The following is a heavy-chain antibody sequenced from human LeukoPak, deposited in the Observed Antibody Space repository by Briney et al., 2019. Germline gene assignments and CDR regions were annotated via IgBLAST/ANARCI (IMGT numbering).Heavy chain of an antibody. Sequence: GASVKVSCKASGGTFSSYAISWVRQAPGQRLEWMGRIIPIFGTANYAQKFQGRVTITTDESTSTAYMELSSLRSEDTAVYYCARDVWGHCSGGSCYQRHYDYWGQGTLVTVSS. CDR1: GGTFSSYA. J-gene: IGHJ4*02. V-gene: IGHV1-69*05. CDR2: IIPIFGTA. CDR3: ARDVWGHCSGGSCYQRHYDY. D-gene: IGHD2-15*01.